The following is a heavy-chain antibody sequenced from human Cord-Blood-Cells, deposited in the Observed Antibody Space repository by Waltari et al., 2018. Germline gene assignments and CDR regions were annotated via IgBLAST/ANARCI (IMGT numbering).Heavy chain of an antibody. V-gene: IGHV1-3*01. CDR2: INPGHCNT. CDR1: GYTFTSYA. Sequence: QVQLVQSGAEVKKPGASVKVSCKASGYTFTSYAMHWVRQAPGQRLEWMGWINPGHCNTKNSQKFQGRGTNTRDTSASTAYMEVRSLRSEDTAVYYCARGPSRRKDGYNYAFDIWGQGTMVTVSS. CDR3: ARGPSRRKDGYNYAFDI. J-gene: IGHJ3*02. D-gene: IGHD5-12*01.